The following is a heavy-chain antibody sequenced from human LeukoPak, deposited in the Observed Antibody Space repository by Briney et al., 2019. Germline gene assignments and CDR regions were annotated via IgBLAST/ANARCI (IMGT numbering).Heavy chain of an antibody. CDR3: ARDPISAYSGSYYVWFDP. D-gene: IGHD1-26*01. Sequence: PSETLSLTCGVSGGSFTKYYWSWIRQPPGNGLEWIGEINRSGSTNYNPSLKSRVTISVDTTKNQFSLKLSSVTAADTAVYYCARDPISAYSGSYYVWFDPWGQGTLVTVSS. J-gene: IGHJ5*02. V-gene: IGHV4-34*01. CDR1: GGSFTKYY. CDR2: INRSGST.